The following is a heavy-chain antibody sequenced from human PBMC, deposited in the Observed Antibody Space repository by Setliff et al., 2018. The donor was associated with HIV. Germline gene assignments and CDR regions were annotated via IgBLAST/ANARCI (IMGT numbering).Heavy chain of an antibody. CDR1: GFTFSNAW. J-gene: IGHJ4*02. D-gene: IGHD3-9*01. Sequence: PGGSLRLSCAASGFTFSNAWMSWVRQAPGKGLEWVGRIKSKIDGGTTDYAAPVKGRFTISRDDSKNTLYLQMNSLKTEDTAVYYCGREYYGLMTGYYLDYWGQGTQVTVSS. CDR3: GREYYGLMTGYYLDY. V-gene: IGHV3-15*01. CDR2: IKSKIDGGTT.